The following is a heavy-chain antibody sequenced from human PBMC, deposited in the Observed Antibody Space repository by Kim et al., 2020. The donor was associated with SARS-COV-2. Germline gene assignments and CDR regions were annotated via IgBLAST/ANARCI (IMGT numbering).Heavy chain of an antibody. D-gene: IGHD5-18*01. CDR3: ARATAWPYRRFDY. J-gene: IGHJ4*02. Sequence: DYAPSVKSRITITTDTSKNQFSLQLNSVTPEDTAVYYCARATAWPYRRFDYWGQGALVTVSS. V-gene: IGHV6-1*01.